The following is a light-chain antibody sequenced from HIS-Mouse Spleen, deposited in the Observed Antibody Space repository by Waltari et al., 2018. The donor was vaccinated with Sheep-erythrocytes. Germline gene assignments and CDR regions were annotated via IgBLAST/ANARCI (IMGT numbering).Light chain of an antibody. Sequence: QSALTQPASVSGSPGQSITISCTGTSSDVGSYNLVSWYQQHQGKAPKLMIYEGSKRPQGVSNRLSGSNDGNTGSLTISGLQADDEADYYCCSYAGSSTPWVLGGGTKLTVL. V-gene: IGLV2-23*01. CDR1: SSDVGSYNL. J-gene: IGLJ3*02. CDR2: EGS. CDR3: CSYAGSSTPWV.